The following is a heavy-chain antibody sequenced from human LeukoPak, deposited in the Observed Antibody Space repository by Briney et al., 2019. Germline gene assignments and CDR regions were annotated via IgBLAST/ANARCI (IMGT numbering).Heavy chain of an antibody. CDR1: GFTFGDYA. Sequence: GGSLRLSCTPSGFTFGDYAMSWVRQAPGKGPEWVGFIRRKANGGTTEYAASVKGRFTISRDDSKSIAYLQMNSLKTEDTAVYYCTSGLYYDSWSDLFDYWGQGTLVTVSS. V-gene: IGHV3-49*04. J-gene: IGHJ4*02. D-gene: IGHD3-3*01. CDR2: IRRKANGGTT. CDR3: TSGLYYDSWSDLFDY.